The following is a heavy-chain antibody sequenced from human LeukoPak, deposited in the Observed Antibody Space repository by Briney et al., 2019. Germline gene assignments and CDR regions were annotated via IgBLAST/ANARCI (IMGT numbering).Heavy chain of an antibody. CDR1: GFTFSSYG. D-gene: IGHD4-17*01. J-gene: IGHJ4*02. CDR3: AKDAHGDYRFSYYFDY. CDR2: ISYDGSNK. Sequence: GGPLRLSCAASGFTFSSYGTHWVRRAPGKGLEWVAVISYDGSNKYYADSVKGRFTISRDNSKNTLYLQMNSLRAEDTAVYYCAKDAHGDYRFSYYFDYWGQGTLVTVSS. V-gene: IGHV3-30*18.